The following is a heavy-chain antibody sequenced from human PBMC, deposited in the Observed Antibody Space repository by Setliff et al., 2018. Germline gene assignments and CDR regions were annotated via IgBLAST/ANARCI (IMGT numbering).Heavy chain of an antibody. D-gene: IGHD6-19*01. J-gene: IGHJ4*02. V-gene: IGHV1-18*01. Sequence: ASVKVSCKASGYTFISYGISWVRQAPGQGLEWMGYINTHNGDTYYAQKLQVRVTMTTDTSTSTAYMELRSLRADDTAVYYCVRVTSGRLDFDYWGQGTPVTVSS. CDR2: INTHNGDT. CDR3: VRVTSGRLDFDY. CDR1: GYTFISYG.